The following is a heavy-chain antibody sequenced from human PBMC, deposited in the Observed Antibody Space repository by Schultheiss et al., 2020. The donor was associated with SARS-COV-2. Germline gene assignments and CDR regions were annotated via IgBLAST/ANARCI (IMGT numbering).Heavy chain of an antibody. D-gene: IGHD6-13*01. CDR1: GGSFSGYY. CDR3: AREHPPVEYSSSWYWFDP. J-gene: IGHJ5*02. Sequence: SETLSLTCAVYGGSFSGYYWSWIRQPPGKGLEWIGEINHSGSTNYNPSLKSRVTISVDTSKNQFSLKLSSVTAADTAVYYCAREHPPVEYSSSWYWFDPWGQGTLVTVSS. V-gene: IGHV4-34*01. CDR2: INHSGST.